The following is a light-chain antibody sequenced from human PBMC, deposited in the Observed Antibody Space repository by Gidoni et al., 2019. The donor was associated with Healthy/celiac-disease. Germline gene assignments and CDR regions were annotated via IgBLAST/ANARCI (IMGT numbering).Light chain of an antibody. CDR2: GNI. V-gene: IGLV1-40*01. CDR3: QSYDSSLSGHWV. Sequence: QSVLTQPPSVSGAPGQRVTISCTGSSSNIGAGYDVPWYQQLPGTAPKLLIYGNINRPSGVPDRFSGSKSGTSASLAITGLQAEDEADYYCQSYDSSLSGHWVFGGGTKLTVL. J-gene: IGLJ3*02. CDR1: SSNIGAGYD.